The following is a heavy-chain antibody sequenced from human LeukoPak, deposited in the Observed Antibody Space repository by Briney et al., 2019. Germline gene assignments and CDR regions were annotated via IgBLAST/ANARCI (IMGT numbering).Heavy chain of an antibody. D-gene: IGHD1-26*01. Sequence: SETLSLTCTVSGGSISSYYWSWIRQPPGKGLEWIGEINHSGSTYYNPSLKSRVTISVDTSKNQFSLKLSSVTAADTAVYYCARSIVGAKNYYYYYMDVWGKETTVTVSS. CDR3: ARSIVGAKNYYYYYMDV. CDR1: GGSISSYY. CDR2: INHSGST. J-gene: IGHJ6*03. V-gene: IGHV4-34*01.